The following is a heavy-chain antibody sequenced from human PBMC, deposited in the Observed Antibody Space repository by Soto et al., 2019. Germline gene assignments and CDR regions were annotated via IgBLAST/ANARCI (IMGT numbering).Heavy chain of an antibody. V-gene: IGHV3-30*18. D-gene: IGHD2-15*01. J-gene: IGHJ3*02. CDR3: AKVHGDCSGGSCFLWDAFDI. CDR2: ISYDGSNK. CDR1: GFTFSSYG. Sequence: QVQLVESGGGVVQPGRSLRLSCAASGFTFSSYGMHWVRQAPGKGLEWVAVISYDGSNKYYADSVKGRFTIPRDNSKNPLYLQMNSLRAEDKAVYYCAKVHGDCSGGSCFLWDAFDILGQGTMVTVSS.